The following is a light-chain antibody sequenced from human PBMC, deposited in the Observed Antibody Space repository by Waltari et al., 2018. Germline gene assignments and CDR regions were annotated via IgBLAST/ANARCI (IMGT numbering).Light chain of an antibody. J-gene: IGKJ1*01. CDR2: DAS. Sequence: DIQMTQSPSSLSATLGDRVTVTFRASQTISTNLAWYQQKPVKVPKLLIYDASSLESGVPSRFRGSGSGTEFSLTISSLQTEDFATYYCQQHNSHPWTFGQGTKVEIK. V-gene: IGKV1-17*03. CDR3: QQHNSHPWT. CDR1: QTISTN.